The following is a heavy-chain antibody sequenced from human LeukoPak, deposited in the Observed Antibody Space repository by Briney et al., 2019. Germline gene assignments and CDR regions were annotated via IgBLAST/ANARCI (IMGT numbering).Heavy chain of an antibody. CDR2: ITGSGGST. V-gene: IGHV3-23*01. CDR3: AEVPLIAAPKHFDY. D-gene: IGHD6-13*01. J-gene: IGHJ4*02. Sequence: PGGSLRVSCAASGFTFSSYAMSWVRQAPGKGLEWVSAITGSGGSTYYADSVKGRFTISRDNSKNTLYLQMNRLRAEDTAVYYCAEVPLIAAPKHFDYWGQGTLVTVSS. CDR1: GFTFSSYA.